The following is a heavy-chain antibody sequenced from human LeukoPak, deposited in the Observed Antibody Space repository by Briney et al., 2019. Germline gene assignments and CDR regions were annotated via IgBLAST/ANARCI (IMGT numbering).Heavy chain of an antibody. J-gene: IGHJ5*02. CDR1: GFTFDDYG. Sequence: GGSLRLSCAASGFTFDDYGMSWVRQAPGKGLEWVSGINWNGGSTGYADSVKGRFTISRDNAKNSLYLQMNSLRAEDTAVYYCARDLGRSSGSAPFDPWGQGTLVTVSS. D-gene: IGHD6-19*01. CDR3: ARDLGRSSGSAPFDP. V-gene: IGHV3-20*04. CDR2: INWNGGST.